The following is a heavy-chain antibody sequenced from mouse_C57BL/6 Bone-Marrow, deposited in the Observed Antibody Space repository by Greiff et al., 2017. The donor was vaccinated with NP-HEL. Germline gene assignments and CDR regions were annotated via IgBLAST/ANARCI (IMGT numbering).Heavy chain of an antibody. J-gene: IGHJ4*01. CDR3: ARHDTTVVAPYYAMDY. CDR1: GFTFSSYT. CDR2: ISGGGGNT. V-gene: IGHV5-9*01. D-gene: IGHD1-1*01. Sequence: DVHLVESGGGLVKPGGSLKLSCAASGFTFSSYTMSWVRQTPEKRLEWVATISGGGGNTYYPDSVKGRFTISRDNAKNTLYLQMSSLRSEDTALYYCARHDTTVVAPYYAMDYWGQGTSVTVSS.